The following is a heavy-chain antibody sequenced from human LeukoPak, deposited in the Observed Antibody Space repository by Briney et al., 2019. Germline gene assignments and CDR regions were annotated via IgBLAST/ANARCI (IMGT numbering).Heavy chain of an antibody. Sequence: ASVKVSFKASGYTFTGYYMHWVRQAPGQGLEWMEWINPNSGGTKYAQTFKGRVTMTRDTSISTAYMELSSLRSDDTAVYYCARDGDTYGYYYYGLDVWGQGTTVTVSS. CDR2: INPNSGGT. J-gene: IGHJ6*02. D-gene: IGHD5-18*01. CDR1: GYTFTGYY. CDR3: ARDGDTYGYYYYGLDV. V-gene: IGHV1-2*02.